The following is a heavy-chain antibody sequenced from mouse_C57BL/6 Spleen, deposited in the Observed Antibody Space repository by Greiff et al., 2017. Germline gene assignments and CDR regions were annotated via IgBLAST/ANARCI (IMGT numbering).Heavy chain of an antibody. CDR2: ISSGSSTI. V-gene: IGHV5-17*01. CDR3: ARCPLYYYGSSDY. D-gene: IGHD1-1*01. J-gene: IGHJ2*01. CDR1: GFTFSDYG. Sequence: EVKVVESGGGLVKPGGSLKLSCAASGFTFSDYGMHWVRQAPEKGLEWVAYISSGSSTIYYADPVKGRFTISRDNAKNTLFLQMTSLRSEDTAMYYCARCPLYYYGSSDYWGQGTTLTVSS.